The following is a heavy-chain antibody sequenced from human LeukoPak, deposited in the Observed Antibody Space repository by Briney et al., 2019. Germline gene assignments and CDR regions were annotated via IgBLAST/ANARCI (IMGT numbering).Heavy chain of an antibody. CDR2: IYYSGST. Sequence: SETLSLTCTVSGGSISIYYWSWIRQPPGKGLEWIGYIYYSGSTNYNPSLKSRVTISVDTSKNQFSLKLSSVTAADTAVYYCARDSSGWYRWFDPWGQGTLVTVSS. V-gene: IGHV4-59*01. D-gene: IGHD6-19*01. J-gene: IGHJ5*02. CDR3: ARDSSGWYRWFDP. CDR1: GGSISIYY.